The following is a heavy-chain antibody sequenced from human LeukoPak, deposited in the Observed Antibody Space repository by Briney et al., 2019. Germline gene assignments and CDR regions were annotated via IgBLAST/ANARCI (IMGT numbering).Heavy chain of an antibody. CDR1: GFTFSSYG. J-gene: IGHJ4*02. Sequence: GRSLRLSCAASGFTFSSYGMHWVRQAPGKGLEWVAVIWYDGSNKYYADSVKGRFTISRDNSKNTLYLQMNSLRAEDTAVYYCAKTGTPEMCSGGSCYQYYLDYWGQGTLVTVSS. CDR3: AKTGTPEMCSGGSCYQYYLDY. D-gene: IGHD2-15*01. V-gene: IGHV3-33*06. CDR2: IWYDGSNK.